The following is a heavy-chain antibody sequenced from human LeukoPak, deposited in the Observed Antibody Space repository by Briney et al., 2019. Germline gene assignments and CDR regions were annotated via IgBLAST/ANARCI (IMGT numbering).Heavy chain of an antibody. CDR3: ATARGTASED. J-gene: IGHJ4*02. CDR1: GFTFSNAW. Sequence: GGSLRLSCAASGFTFSNAWMSWVRQAPGKGLEWVGRIKSKTDGGTTDYAAPVKGRFTIFRDSAKNTVFLQMNSLSVEDTAVYYCATARGTASEDWGQGTLVTVSS. D-gene: IGHD2-21*02. V-gene: IGHV3-15*05. CDR2: IKSKTDGGTT.